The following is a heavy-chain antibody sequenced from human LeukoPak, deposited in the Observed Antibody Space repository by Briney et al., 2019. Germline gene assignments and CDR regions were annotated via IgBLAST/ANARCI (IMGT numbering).Heavy chain of an antibody. D-gene: IGHD1-1*01. CDR1: GYSFTSYW. Sequence: GESLKISCKGSGYSFTSYWIGWVRQMPGKGLEWMGIIYPGDSDTRYSPSFQGQITISADKSISTAYLQWGSLRASDTAMYYCARSATLMLEDYWGQGTLVTVSS. J-gene: IGHJ4*02. CDR2: IYPGDSDT. CDR3: ARSATLMLEDY. V-gene: IGHV5-51*01.